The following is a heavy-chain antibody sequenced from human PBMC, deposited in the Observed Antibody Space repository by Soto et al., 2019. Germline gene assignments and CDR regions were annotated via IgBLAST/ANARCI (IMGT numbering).Heavy chain of an antibody. Sequence: SETLSLTCTVSGDTIRGYCWSWIRQPPGKTLEWIGYRYYSGASNYNPSLKSRVTISVDTSKNHFSLRLTSVTAADTAVYYCARLNHDFSSALDFWGQGTLVTVSS. V-gene: IGHV4-59*01. CDR3: ARLNHDFSSALDF. J-gene: IGHJ4*02. D-gene: IGHD3-3*01. CDR1: GDTIRGYC. CDR2: RYYSGAS.